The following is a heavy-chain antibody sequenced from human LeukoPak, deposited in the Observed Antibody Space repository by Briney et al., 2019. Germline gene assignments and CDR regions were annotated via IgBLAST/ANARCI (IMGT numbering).Heavy chain of an antibody. D-gene: IGHD6-19*01. CDR3: ARAISSGWPAYYYYGMDV. V-gene: IGHV3-30-3*01. J-gene: IGHJ6*02. CDR2: ISYDGSNK. Sequence: GGSLRLSCAASGFTFSSYAMHWVRQAPGKGLEWVAVISYDGSNKYYADSVKGRFTISRDNSKNTLYLQMNSLRAEDTAVYYCARAISSGWPAYYYYGMDVWGQGTTVTVSS. CDR1: GFTFSSYA.